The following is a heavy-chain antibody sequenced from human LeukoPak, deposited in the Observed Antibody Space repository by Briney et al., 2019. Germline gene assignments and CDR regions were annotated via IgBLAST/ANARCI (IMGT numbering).Heavy chain of an antibody. CDR2: ISTSGSVI. CDR1: GFTFSSYG. CDR3: ARDVAINFFGY. D-gene: IGHD2-15*01. V-gene: IGHV3-48*04. J-gene: IGHJ4*02. Sequence: GGSLRLSCAASGFTFSSYGVNWARQAPGKGLEWVAYISTSGSVIQYAASVEGRFTISRDNGENSVYLQMNSLRAEDTAVYYCARDVAINFFGYWGQGTLVTVSP.